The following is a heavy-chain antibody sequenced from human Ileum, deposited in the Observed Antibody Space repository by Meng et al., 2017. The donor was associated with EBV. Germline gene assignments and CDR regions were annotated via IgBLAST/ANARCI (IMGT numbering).Heavy chain of an antibody. CDR3: ARGRSQGRGGLVH. CDR2: INHSGST. Sequence: QVKLQQWGVGLLKPSETLSLTWAVYCGAFSGYYWRWIRKPPGKGLEWIGEINHSGSTNYNPSLKSRVTISVDTSKNQFSLKLSSVTAADTAVYYCARGRSQGRGGLVHWGQGTLVTVSS. D-gene: IGHD3-10*01. J-gene: IGHJ4*02. CDR1: CGAFSGYY. V-gene: IGHV4-34*01.